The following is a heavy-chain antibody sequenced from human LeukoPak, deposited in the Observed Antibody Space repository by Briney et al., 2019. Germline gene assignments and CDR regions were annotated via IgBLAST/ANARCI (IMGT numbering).Heavy chain of an antibody. CDR2: IYPADSDT. CDR1: GYRFTNYW. V-gene: IGHV5-51*01. CDR3: ARRFMITFGGVIVWYFDY. D-gene: IGHD3-16*02. J-gene: IGHJ4*02. Sequence: GESLKISCKGSGYRFTNYWIGWVRQMPGKGLEWMGFIYPADSDTRYSPSFQGQVAISADKSISTAYLQWSSLKASDTAMYYCARRFMITFGGVIVWYFDYWGQGTLVTVSS.